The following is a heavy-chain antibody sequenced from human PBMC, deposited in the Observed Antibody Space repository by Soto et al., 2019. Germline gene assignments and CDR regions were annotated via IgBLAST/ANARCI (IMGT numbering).Heavy chain of an antibody. J-gene: IGHJ6*03. V-gene: IGHV3-9*01. CDR1: EFNFNDHG. CDR2: ITWHSDGM. D-gene: IGHD3-10*01. CDR3: AKEDSGFSGYMDV. Sequence: EVQLVESGGGLVQPGRSLRLYCIASEFNFNDHGMHWVRQAPGKGLEWVSGITWHSDGMGYADSVKGRFTISRDNAKNSLYLQMNSLRVEDTALYYCAKEDSGFSGYMDVWGKGTTVTVSS.